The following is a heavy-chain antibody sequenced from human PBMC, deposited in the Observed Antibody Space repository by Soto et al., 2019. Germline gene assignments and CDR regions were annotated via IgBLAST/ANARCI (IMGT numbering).Heavy chain of an antibody. CDR2: IYWDDYK. V-gene: IGHV2-5*02. CDR3: VHKGSGLYPLDY. D-gene: IGHD3-10*01. CDR1: GFSLDTSGVG. J-gene: IGHJ4*02. Sequence: QITLKESGPTLVKPTQTLTLTCTFSGFSLDTSGVGVGWIRQPPGKALEWVAVIYWDDYKHFSPSLESRLTITKDTSKNLVVLTMTDMDPVDTATYYCVHKGSGLYPLDYWGQGTLVTVSS.